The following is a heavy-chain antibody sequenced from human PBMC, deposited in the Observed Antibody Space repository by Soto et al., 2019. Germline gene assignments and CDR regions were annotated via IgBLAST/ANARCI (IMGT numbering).Heavy chain of an antibody. Sequence: QVQLVQSGAEVKKPGSSVKVSCKASGGTFSSYAISWVRQAPGQGLEWMGGIIPIFGTANYAQKFQGRVTITADESTSTAYMELSSLRSEDTAVYXXXXXXXXXSWYDRYFQHWGQGTLVTXXX. D-gene: IGHD6-13*01. CDR2: IIPIFGTA. V-gene: IGHV1-69*01. CDR3: XXXXXXXSWYDRYFQH. J-gene: IGHJ1*01. CDR1: GGTFSSYA.